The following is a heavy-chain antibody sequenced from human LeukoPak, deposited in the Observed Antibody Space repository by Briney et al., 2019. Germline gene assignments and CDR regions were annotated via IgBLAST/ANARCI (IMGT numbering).Heavy chain of an antibody. V-gene: IGHV3-7*01. CDR3: ARDRYDSSGYYLPFDY. D-gene: IGHD3-22*01. CDR1: GFTFSSYW. CDR2: IKQDGSEK. Sequence: GGSLRLSCAASGFTFSSYWMSWVRQAPGKGLEWVANIKQDGSEKYYVDSVKGRFTIPRDNAKNSLYLQMNSLRAEDTAVYYCARDRYDSSGYYLPFDYWGQGTLVTVSS. J-gene: IGHJ4*02.